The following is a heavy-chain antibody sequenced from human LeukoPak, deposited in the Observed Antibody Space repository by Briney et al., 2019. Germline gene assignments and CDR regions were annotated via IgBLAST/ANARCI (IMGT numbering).Heavy chain of an antibody. Sequence: GRSLRLSCAASGFTFSSYGMHWVRQAPGKGLEWVAVIWYDGSNKYYADSAKGRFTISRDNSKNTLYLQMNSLRAEDTAVYYCARDATLRIAVAAYWGQGTLVTVSS. V-gene: IGHV3-33*01. J-gene: IGHJ4*02. CDR2: IWYDGSNK. D-gene: IGHD6-19*01. CDR3: ARDATLRIAVAAY. CDR1: GFTFSSYG.